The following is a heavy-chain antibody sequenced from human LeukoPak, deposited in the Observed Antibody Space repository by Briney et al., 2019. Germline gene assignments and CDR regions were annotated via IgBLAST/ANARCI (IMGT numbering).Heavy chain of an antibody. D-gene: IGHD2-15*01. J-gene: IGHJ4*02. CDR2: INTNTGNP. V-gene: IGHV7-4-1*02. CDR3: ARLRGPNCSGGSCYDY. Sequence: ASVKVSCKVSGYTLTELSMHWVRQAPGQGLEWMGWINTNTGNPTYAQGFTGRFVFSLDTSVSTAYLQISSLKAEDTAVYYCARLRGPNCSGGSCYDYWGQGTLVTVSS. CDR1: GYTLTELS.